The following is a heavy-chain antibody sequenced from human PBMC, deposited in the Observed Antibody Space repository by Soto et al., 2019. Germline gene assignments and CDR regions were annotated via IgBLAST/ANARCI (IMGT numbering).Heavy chain of an antibody. CDR2: ISWNSGRI. V-gene: IGHV3-9*01. CDR1: GFTFDDYA. Sequence: EVQLVESGGGLVQPGGSQRLSCAASGFTFDDYAMNWVRQAPGKGLEGVSGISWNSGRIAYADSVKGRFTISRDNAKNSLYLQMNSLRAEDTALYYCAKDKTTGTALTYYGMDVWGQGTTVTVSS. D-gene: IGHD1-1*01. J-gene: IGHJ6*02. CDR3: AKDKTTGTALTYYGMDV.